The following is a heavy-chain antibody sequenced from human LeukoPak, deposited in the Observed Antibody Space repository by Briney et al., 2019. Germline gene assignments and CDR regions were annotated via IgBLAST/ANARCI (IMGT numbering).Heavy chain of an antibody. D-gene: IGHD3-10*01. V-gene: IGHV3-23*01. CDR2: ITDAVGST. J-gene: IGHJ4*02. CDR3: AKDLGGFGESIDY. CDR1: GFTFSSSS. Sequence: HSGGSLSLSCAASGFTFSSSSISWVRQAPGKGLEWVSAITDAVGSTHYADSVKGRFTISSDNSNNTVYLQMNSLRAEDTAVYYCAKDLGGFGESIDYWGRGTLVTVSS.